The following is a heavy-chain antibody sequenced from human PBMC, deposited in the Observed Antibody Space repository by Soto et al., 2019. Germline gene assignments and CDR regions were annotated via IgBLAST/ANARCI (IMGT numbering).Heavy chain of an antibody. D-gene: IGHD3-22*01. J-gene: IGHJ3*02. Sequence: QVQLVQSGAEVKKPGSSVKVSCKASGGTFSSYAISWVRQAPGQVLEWMGGIIPIFGTANYAQKFQGRVTITAHESTSTDDMELSSLISDDTAVYYCAKVGAPPVYYDRSAIIDSGAFDIWGQGTMVTVSS. CDR2: IIPIFGTA. V-gene: IGHV1-69*01. CDR3: AKVGAPPVYYDRSAIIDSGAFDI. CDR1: GGTFSSYA.